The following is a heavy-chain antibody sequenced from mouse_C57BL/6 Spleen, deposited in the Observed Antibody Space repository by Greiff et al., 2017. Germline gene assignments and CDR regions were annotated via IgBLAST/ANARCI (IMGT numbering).Heavy chain of an antibody. D-gene: IGHD1-1*01. V-gene: IGHV5-2*01. Sequence: EVQLQQSGGGLVQPGESLKLSCESNEYEFPSHDMSWVRKTPEKRLELVAAINSDGGSTYYPDTMERRFIISRDNTKKTLYLQMSSLRSEDTALYYCARHGDYYGSSPFAYWGQGTLVTVSA. CDR3: ARHGDYYGSSPFAY. CDR2: INSDGGST. J-gene: IGHJ3*01. CDR1: EYEFPSHD.